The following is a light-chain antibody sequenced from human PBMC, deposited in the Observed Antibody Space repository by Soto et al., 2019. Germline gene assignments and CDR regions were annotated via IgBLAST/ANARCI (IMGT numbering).Light chain of an antibody. J-gene: IGLJ1*01. Sequence: QSALTQPASVSGSPGQSITISCTGTSDNYVSWYQQHPGKVPKLMIYGVTNRPSGVSDRFSGYKSGNTASLTISGLQTEDEADYYCSSYTNSRTLLFGAGTTVTVL. V-gene: IGLV2-14*01. CDR3: SSYTNSRTLL. CDR2: GVT. CDR1: SDNY.